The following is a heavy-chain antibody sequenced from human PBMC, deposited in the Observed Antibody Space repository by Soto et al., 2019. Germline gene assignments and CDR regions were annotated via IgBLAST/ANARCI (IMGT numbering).Heavy chain of an antibody. D-gene: IGHD4-17*01. J-gene: IGHJ4*02. CDR3: AHLTTGGFYFDY. Sequence: QITLKESGPTLVKPTQTLTLTCTFSGFSLRTSGVGVGWIRQPPGKALEWLALIYWDDGKRYSPSLKSRLTITKDTSKNQVVLRMTNMDPVATATYYCAHLTTGGFYFDYWGQGTLVTVSS. CDR2: IYWDDGK. V-gene: IGHV2-5*02. CDR1: GFSLRTSGVG.